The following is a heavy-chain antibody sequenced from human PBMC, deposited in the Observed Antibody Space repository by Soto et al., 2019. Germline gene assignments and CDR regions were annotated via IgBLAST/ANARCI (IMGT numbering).Heavy chain of an antibody. CDR3: VSTSHYGSGSWNFDY. CDR2: TRNKANSYST. D-gene: IGHD3-10*01. Sequence: EVQLVESGGGLVQPGGSLRLYCAASGFTFSDHYMDWVRQAPGKGLEWVGRTRNKANSYSTEYAASVRGRFTISRDESKNSLYLQRNSVKTEDTAVYCCVSTSHYGSGSWNFDYWGQGTLVTVSS. V-gene: IGHV3-72*01. CDR1: GFTFSDHY. J-gene: IGHJ4*02.